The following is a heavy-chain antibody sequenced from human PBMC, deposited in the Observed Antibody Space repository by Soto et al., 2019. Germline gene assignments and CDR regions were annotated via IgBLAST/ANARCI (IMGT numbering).Heavy chain of an antibody. CDR2: INDEGTSA. CDR3: VKVLGPRDSLILDS. J-gene: IGHJ4*02. Sequence: GGSLRLSCAASGFTFSSYAMSWVRQAPGKGLEWVSRINDEGTSADYADSVKGRFTISRDNAKNTLFLQMNSLRADDTAVYYCVKVLGPRDSLILDSWGQGALVTVSS. D-gene: IGHD2-15*01. CDR1: GFTFSSYA. V-gene: IGHV3-23*01.